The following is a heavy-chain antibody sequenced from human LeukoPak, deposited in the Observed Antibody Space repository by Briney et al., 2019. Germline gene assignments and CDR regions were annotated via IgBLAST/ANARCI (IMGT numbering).Heavy chain of an antibody. V-gene: IGHV3-15*01. CDR3: AKPSSGGAIVVVTDFDY. J-gene: IGHJ4*02. D-gene: IGHD3-22*01. CDR1: GFTFSNAW. CDR2: IKSKTDGGTT. Sequence: GGSLRLSCAASGFTFSNAWMSWVRQAPGKGLEWVGRIKSKTDGGTTDYAAPVKGRFTISRDDSKNTLYLQMNSLKTEDTAVYYCAKPSSGGAIVVVTDFDYWGQGTLVTVSS.